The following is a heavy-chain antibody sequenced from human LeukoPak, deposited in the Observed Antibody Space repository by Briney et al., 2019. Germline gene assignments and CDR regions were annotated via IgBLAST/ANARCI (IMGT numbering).Heavy chain of an antibody. CDR2: ISSSGSTI. CDR1: GFTFSSYE. CDR3: ARDPGDCGGDCDDY. J-gene: IGHJ4*02. D-gene: IGHD2-21*02. Sequence: PGGSLRLSCAASGFTFSSYEMNWVRQAPGKGLKWVSYISSSGSTIYYADSVKGRFTISRDNAKNSLYLQMNSLRAEDTAVYYCARDPGDCGGDCDDYWGQGTLVTVSS. V-gene: IGHV3-48*03.